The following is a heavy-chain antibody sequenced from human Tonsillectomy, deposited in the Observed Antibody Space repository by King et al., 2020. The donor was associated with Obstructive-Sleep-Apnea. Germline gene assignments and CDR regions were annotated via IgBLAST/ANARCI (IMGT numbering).Heavy chain of an antibody. V-gene: IGHV3-30*04. J-gene: IGHJ4*02. D-gene: IGHD1-7*01. CDR1: GFTFSSYA. CDR2: ISYDGSNK. Sequence: VQLMESGGGVVQPGRSLRLSCAASGFTFSSYAMHWVRQAPGKGLEWVAVISYDGSNKYYADSVKGRFTISRDNSKNTLYLQMNSLRAEDTAVYYCARAVTGTTEYFDYWGQGTLVTVSS. CDR3: ARAVTGTTEYFDY.